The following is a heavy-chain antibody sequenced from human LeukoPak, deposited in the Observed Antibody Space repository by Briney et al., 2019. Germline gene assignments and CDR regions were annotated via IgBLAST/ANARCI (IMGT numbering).Heavy chain of an antibody. CDR2: INGDGSST. Sequence: PGGSLRLSCAASGFPFSSYWMHWVRQVPGKGLVWVSRINGDGSSTSYADSVKGRFTISRDNAKNTLYLQMNGLRAEDTAVYYCAKPYYYGSRSYMDYWGQGTLVTVSS. D-gene: IGHD3-10*01. J-gene: IGHJ4*02. CDR1: GFPFSSYW. V-gene: IGHV3-74*01. CDR3: AKPYYYGSRSYMDY.